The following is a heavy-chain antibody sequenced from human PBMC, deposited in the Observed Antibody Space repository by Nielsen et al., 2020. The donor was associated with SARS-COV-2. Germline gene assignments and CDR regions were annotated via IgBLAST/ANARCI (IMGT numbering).Heavy chain of an antibody. CDR1: GYTFTSYD. CDR2: INPNSGGT. CDR3: ARDGWYYDYVWGSYPPDY. V-gene: IGHV1-2*06. Sequence: ASVKVSCKASGYTFTSYDINWVRQAPGQGLEWMGRINPNSGGTNYAQKFQGRVTMTRDTSISTAYMELSRLRSDDTAVYYCARDGWYYDYVWGSYPPDYWGQGTLVTVSS. J-gene: IGHJ4*02. D-gene: IGHD3-16*02.